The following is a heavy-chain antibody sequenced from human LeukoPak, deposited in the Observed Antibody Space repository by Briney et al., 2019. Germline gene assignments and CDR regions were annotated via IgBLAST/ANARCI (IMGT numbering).Heavy chain of an antibody. D-gene: IGHD3-9*01. V-gene: IGHV4-34*01. Sequence: KSSETLSLTCAVYGGSFSGYYWSWIRQPPGKGLEWIGEINHSGSTNYNPSLKSRVTISVDTSKNQFSLNLSSVTAADTAVYYCAGRIWYHDILTAYNIWGQGTPVTVSS. CDR1: GGSFSGYY. J-gene: IGHJ4*02. CDR2: INHSGST. CDR3: AGRIWYHDILTAYNI.